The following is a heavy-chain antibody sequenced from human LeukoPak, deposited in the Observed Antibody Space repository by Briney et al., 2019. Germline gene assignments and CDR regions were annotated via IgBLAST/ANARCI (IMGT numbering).Heavy chain of an antibody. D-gene: IGHD6-6*01. J-gene: IGHJ6*03. CDR3: ATVAASPLYYYYMDV. Sequence: SETLSLTCTVSGGSISSYYWSWIRQPPGKGLEWIGYIYYSGSTNYNPSLKSRVTISVDTSKNQFSLKLSSVTAADAAVYYCATVAASPLYYYYMDVWGKGTTVTISS. V-gene: IGHV4-59*01. CDR1: GGSISSYY. CDR2: IYYSGST.